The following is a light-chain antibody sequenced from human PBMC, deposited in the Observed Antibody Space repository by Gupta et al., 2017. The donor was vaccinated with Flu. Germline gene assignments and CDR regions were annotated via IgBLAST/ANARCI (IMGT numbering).Light chain of an antibody. CDR1: NSNIGRNT. V-gene: IGLV1-44*01. CDR2: TNN. CDR3: ASWDDSREVV. Sequence: QSVLTQPPSASGTAGQRVTIPCSGSNSNIGRNTVNWYQQLPGTAPKLLIDTNNERPSGVPDRFSGSKSGTSASLAINGLQSEDEGDYYCASWDDSREVVFGGGTKLTVL. J-gene: IGLJ2*01.